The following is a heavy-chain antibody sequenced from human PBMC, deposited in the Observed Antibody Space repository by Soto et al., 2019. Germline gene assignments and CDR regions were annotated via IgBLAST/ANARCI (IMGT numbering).Heavy chain of an antibody. Sequence: AVKVSFKCSVLDFVSFVIQFLRQTRGRGLEWIGWIVVASGRTNYARQFQGRVAFSRDMSSTTAYMDLYDLKSDDTAVYFCSADHPHTAIGWPVWGQGTTVTVSS. CDR3: SADHPHTAIGWPV. CDR2: IVVASGRT. CDR1: VLDFVSFV. J-gene: IGHJ6*02. V-gene: IGHV1-58*02.